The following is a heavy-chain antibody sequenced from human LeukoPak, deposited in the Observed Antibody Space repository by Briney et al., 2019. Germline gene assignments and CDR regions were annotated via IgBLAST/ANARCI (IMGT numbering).Heavy chain of an antibody. CDR2: INPNSGGT. Sequence: GASVKVSCKASGYTFTGYYMHWVRQAPGQGLEWMGRINPNSGGTNYAQKFQGRVTMTRDTSISTAYMELSRLRSDDTAVYYCARDPAMKSVVITTPSFDYWGQRTLVTVSS. D-gene: IGHD3-22*01. CDR1: GYTFTGYY. J-gene: IGHJ4*02. CDR3: ARDPAMKSVVITTPSFDY. V-gene: IGHV1-2*06.